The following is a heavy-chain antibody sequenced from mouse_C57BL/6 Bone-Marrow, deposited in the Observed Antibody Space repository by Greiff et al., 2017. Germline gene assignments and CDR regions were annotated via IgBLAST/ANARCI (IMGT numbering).Heavy chain of an antibody. CDR2: FYPGSGSI. D-gene: IGHD2-1*01. CDR1: GYTFTEYT. CDR3: ARHEGFYGNYPHYFDY. J-gene: IGHJ2*01. V-gene: IGHV1-62-2*01. Sequence: VKLMESGAELVKPGASVKLSCKASGYTFTEYTIHWVKQRSGQGLEWIGWFYPGSGSIKYNEKFKDKATLTADKSSSTVYMELSRLTSEDSAVYFCARHEGFYGNYPHYFDYWGQGTTLTVSS.